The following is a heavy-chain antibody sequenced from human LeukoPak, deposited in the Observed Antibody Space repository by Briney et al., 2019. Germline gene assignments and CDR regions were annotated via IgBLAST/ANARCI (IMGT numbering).Heavy chain of an antibody. CDR2: IYTSGTT. J-gene: IGHJ2*01. D-gene: IGHD4-23*01. CDR3: ARTVVTLDWYFDL. V-gene: IGHV4-4*07. CDR1: GGSISSYS. Sequence: SETLSLTCSVSGGSISSYSWNWLRQPAGKGLEWIGRIYTSGTTNYNPSLKSRVTMSIDTSKNQVSLKMRSVTAADTAVYYCARTVVTLDWYFDLWGRGTLVSVSS.